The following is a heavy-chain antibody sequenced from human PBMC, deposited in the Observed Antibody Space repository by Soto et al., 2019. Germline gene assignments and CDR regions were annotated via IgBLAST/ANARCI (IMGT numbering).Heavy chain of an antibody. CDR1: GYTFNKHG. V-gene: IGHV1-18*01. D-gene: IGHD6-13*01. CDR3: ARGRGVVIPAGTPDAFDV. J-gene: IGHJ3*01. CDR2: ISAFNDYT. Sequence: ASVKVSCKASGYTFNKHGFNWVRQAPGQGLEWMGRISAFNDYTNLAQKFQGRVTLTTDASTNTAYMELQILRSDDTAMYYCARGRGVVIPAGTPDAFDVWGQGTKVTVSS.